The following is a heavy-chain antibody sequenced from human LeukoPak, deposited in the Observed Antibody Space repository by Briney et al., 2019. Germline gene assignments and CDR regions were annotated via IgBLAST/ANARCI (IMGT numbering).Heavy chain of an antibody. J-gene: IGHJ4*02. D-gene: IGHD2-2*02. CDR3: ARNPPYCTSTSCYNDY. Sequence: ASVKVSCKASGYTFSIYYMHWVRQAPGQGLEWMGWINPNGGATSYAQRLQGRVTMTRDTSISTAYMELSGLTSDDTAVYYCARNPPYCTSTSCYNDYWGQGTLVTVSS. V-gene: IGHV1-2*02. CDR1: GYTFSIYY. CDR2: INPNGGAT.